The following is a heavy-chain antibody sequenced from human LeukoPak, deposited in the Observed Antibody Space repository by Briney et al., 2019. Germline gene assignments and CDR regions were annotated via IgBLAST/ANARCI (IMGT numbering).Heavy chain of an antibody. CDR3: AGGSYYQADY. D-gene: IGHD1-26*01. J-gene: IGHJ4*02. Sequence: SETLSLTCTVSGGSISSYYWSWIRQPPGKGLEWIGYIYYSGSTNYNPSLKSRVTISVDTSKNQFSLKLSSVTAADTAVYYCAGGSYYQADYWGQGTLVTVSS. CDR2: IYYSGST. CDR1: GGSISSYY. V-gene: IGHV4-59*08.